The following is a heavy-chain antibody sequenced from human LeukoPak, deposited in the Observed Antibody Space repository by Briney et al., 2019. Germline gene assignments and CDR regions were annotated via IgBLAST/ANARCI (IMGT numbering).Heavy chain of an antibody. J-gene: IGHJ3*02. CDR1: GGSVTSADYY. Sequence: SETLSLTCSVSGGSVTSADYYWTWIRQSPVKGLEWIGYIYHSGSTNYNPSLKSRVTMSVDTSKNQFSLKLSSVTAADTAVYYCARVGYDFWSGYSGAFDIWGQGTMVTVSS. D-gene: IGHD3-3*01. V-gene: IGHV4-61*08. CDR2: IYHSGST. CDR3: ARVGYDFWSGYSGAFDI.